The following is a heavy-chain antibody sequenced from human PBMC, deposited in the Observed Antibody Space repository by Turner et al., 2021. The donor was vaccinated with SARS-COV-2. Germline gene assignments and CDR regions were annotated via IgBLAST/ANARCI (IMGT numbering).Heavy chain of an antibody. J-gene: IGHJ6*02. CDR2: MNPNSGNT. D-gene: IGHD2-2*01. V-gene: IGHV1-8*01. CDR3: ARLHGHCTSTSCYWDYYFGMDV. CDR1: GYTFTNYD. Sequence: QVQLVQSGAEVKKPGASVKVSCKASGYTFTNYDINWVRQATGQGLEWMGWMNPNSGNTGYEQKFPGRVTMTRDTSISTAYMELSSLRSEDTAVYYCARLHGHCTSTSCYWDYYFGMDVWGQGTTVTVSS.